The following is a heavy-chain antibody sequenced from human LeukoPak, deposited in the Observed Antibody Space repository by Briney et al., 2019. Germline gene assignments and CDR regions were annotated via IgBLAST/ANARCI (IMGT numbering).Heavy chain of an antibody. CDR2: IYTSGKT. CDR1: GASISSGDYY. J-gene: IGHJ4*02. V-gene: IGHV4-61*02. Sequence: PSETLSLTCNVSGASISSGDYYWSWIRQPPGKGLEWIGRIYTSGKTDYNPYTPSLKSRVTVSLDTSKNQLSLFLTSVTAADTAMYYCARSFSGSYYFEYWGQGTLVTVSS. CDR3: ARSFSGSYYFEY. D-gene: IGHD1-26*01.